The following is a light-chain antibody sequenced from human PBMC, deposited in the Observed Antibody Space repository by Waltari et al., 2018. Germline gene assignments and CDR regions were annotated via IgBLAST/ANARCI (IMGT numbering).Light chain of an antibody. V-gene: IGKV3-20*01. CDR1: ESVKGNY. J-gene: IGKJ3*01. Sequence: EIVLTQSPGTLSLSPGERATLSCRASESVKGNYLVWYQQKPGHAPRVLLYGSSKRATGIPDRFSGSGSGRDFTLTISRLEPEDFAMYYCQHYDGSPYTFGPGTKLEIK. CDR3: QHYDGSPYT. CDR2: GSS.